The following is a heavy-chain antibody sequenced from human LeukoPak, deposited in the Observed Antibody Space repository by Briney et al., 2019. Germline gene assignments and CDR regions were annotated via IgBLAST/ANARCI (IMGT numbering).Heavy chain of an antibody. CDR1: GGSISSYY. CDR2: IYYSGST. V-gene: IGHV4-59*01. D-gene: IGHD3-10*01. J-gene: IGHJ6*02. Sequence: KPSETLSLTCTVSGGSISSYYWSWIRQPPGKGLEWIGYIYYSGSTNYNPSLKSRVTISVDTSKNPFSLKLSSVTAADTAVYYCARGPLDYGSGSPYGMDVWGQGTTVTVSS. CDR3: ARGPLDYGSGSPYGMDV.